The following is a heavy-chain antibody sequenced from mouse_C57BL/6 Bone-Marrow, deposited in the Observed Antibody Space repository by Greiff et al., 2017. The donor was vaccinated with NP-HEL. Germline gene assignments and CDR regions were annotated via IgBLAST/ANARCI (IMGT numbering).Heavy chain of an antibody. J-gene: IGHJ1*03. D-gene: IGHD1-1*01. CDR1: GYTFTSYG. V-gene: IGHV1-81*01. Sequence: LVESGAELARPGASVKLSCKASGYTFTSYGISWVKQRTGQGLEWIGEIYPRSGNTYYNEKFKGKATLTADKSSSTAYMELRSLTSEDSAVYFCARDYGSSYRYFDVWGTGTTVTVSS. CDR3: ARDYGSSYRYFDV. CDR2: IYPRSGNT.